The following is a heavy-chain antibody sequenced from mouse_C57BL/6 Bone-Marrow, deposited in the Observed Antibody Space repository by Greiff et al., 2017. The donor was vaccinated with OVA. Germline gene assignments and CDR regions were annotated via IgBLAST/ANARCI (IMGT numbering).Heavy chain of an antibody. Sequence: EVQLQQSGPELVKPGASVKISCKASGYTFTVYYMNWVKQSHGKSLEWIGDINPNNGGTSYNQKFKGKATLTVDKSSSTAYMELRSLTSEDSAVYYCARKFSDYPFDYWGQGTTLTVSS. CDR1: GYTFTVYY. CDR3: ARKFSDYPFDY. D-gene: IGHD2-4*01. J-gene: IGHJ2*01. CDR2: INPNNGGT. V-gene: IGHV1-26*01.